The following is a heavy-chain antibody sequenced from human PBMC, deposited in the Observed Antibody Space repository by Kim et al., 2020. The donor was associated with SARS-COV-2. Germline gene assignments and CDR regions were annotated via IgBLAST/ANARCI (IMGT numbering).Heavy chain of an antibody. CDR2: T. Sequence: TNSNPSLKSRVTISVDTSKTQFSLKLSSVTAADTAVYYCARHRGELPFDYWGQGTLVTVSS. CDR3: ARHRGELPFDY. D-gene: IGHD1-26*01. V-gene: IGHV4-59*08. J-gene: IGHJ4*02.